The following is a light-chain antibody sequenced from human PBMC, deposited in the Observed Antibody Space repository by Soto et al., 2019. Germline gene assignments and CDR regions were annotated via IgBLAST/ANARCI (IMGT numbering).Light chain of an antibody. V-gene: IGKV1-12*02. CDR3: QQSYSSPWT. J-gene: IGKJ1*01. CDR1: QGTSSW. CDR2: AAS. Sequence: DIQMTQSASSVSVSLGDRVTITCRASQGTSSWLAWYQQKPGKAPKPLIYAASSLQSGVPSRFSGSGSGTDFTLTIRSLQPEDFATYFCQQSYSSPWTLGQGTKVDIK.